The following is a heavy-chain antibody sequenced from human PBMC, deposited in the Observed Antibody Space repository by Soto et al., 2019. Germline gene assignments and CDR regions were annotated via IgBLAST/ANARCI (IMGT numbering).Heavy chain of an antibody. CDR3: ARRADSSAYYYVLDY. J-gene: IGHJ4*02. CDR1: GGTFSSYA. V-gene: IGHV1-69*13. D-gene: IGHD3-22*01. Sequence: SVKVSCKASGGTFSSYAISWVRQAPGQGLEWMGGIIPIFGTANYAQKFQGRVTITADESTSTAYMELSSLRSEDTAVYYCARRADSSAYYYVLDYWGQGTLVTVSS. CDR2: IIPIFGTA.